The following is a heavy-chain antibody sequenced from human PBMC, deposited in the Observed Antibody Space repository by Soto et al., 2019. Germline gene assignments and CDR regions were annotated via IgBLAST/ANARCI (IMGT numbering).Heavy chain of an antibody. D-gene: IGHD2-2*01. V-gene: IGHV4-39*01. J-gene: IGHJ3*02. Sequence: TSETLSLTCTVSGGSISSSSYYWGWIRQPPGKGLEWIGSIYYSGSTYYNPSLKSRVTISVDTSKNQFSLKLSSVTAADTAVYYCARLGAAAAFDIWGQGTMVTVS. CDR2: IYYSGST. CDR3: ARLGAAAAFDI. CDR1: GGSISSSSYY.